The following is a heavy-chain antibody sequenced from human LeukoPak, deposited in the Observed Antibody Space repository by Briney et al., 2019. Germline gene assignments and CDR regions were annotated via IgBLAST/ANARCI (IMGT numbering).Heavy chain of an antibody. CDR1: GGSISSYY. D-gene: IGHD2-21*02. CDR2: IYYGGST. V-gene: IGHV4-59*08. CDR3: ARHCGGDCYQPSPFDY. Sequence: SETLSLTCTVSGGSISSYYWSWIRQPPGKGLEWIGYIYYGGSTNYNPSLKSRLSISLDTSKNQFSLKLSSVTAADTAVYYCARHCGGDCYQPSPFDYWGQGTLVTVSS. J-gene: IGHJ4*02.